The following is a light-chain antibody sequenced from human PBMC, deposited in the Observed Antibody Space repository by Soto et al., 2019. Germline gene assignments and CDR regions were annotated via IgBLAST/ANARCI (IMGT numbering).Light chain of an antibody. CDR1: QSVSSN. J-gene: IGKJ1*01. CDR2: GAS. Sequence: EIVIAQSAATAALAAGGRATLSLRASQSVSSNLAWYQQKPGQAPRLLIYGASTRATGIPARFSGSGSGTEFTLTISSLQSEDFAVYYCQQYNNWPTWTFGQGTKVDIK. CDR3: QQYNNWPTWT. V-gene: IGKV3-15*01.